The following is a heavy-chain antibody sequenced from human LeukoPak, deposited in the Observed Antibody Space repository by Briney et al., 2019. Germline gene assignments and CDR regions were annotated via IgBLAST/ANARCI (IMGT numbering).Heavy chain of an antibody. CDR1: GFIFNNFG. V-gene: IGHV3-23*01. CDR2: ISGTGGST. D-gene: IGHD3-22*01. J-gene: IGHJ4*02. Sequence: PGGSLRLSCVASGFIFNNFGMSWVRQAPGKGLEWVSSISGTGGSTHYADSVKGRFTISRDNSKNTLYLQMSSLRAGDTAVYYCAKSSYYDSSGFYREYYFDYWGQGTLVPVSS. CDR3: AKSSYYDSSGFYREYYFDY.